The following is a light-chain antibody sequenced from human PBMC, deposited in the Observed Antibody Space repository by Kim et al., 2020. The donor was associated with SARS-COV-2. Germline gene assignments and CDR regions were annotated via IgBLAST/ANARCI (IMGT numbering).Light chain of an antibody. Sequence: STGDRVTITCRASQGISSYLAWYQQKPGKAPKLLIYAASTLQSGVPSRFSGSGSGTDFTLTISCLQSEDFATYYCQQYYSYPLITFGQGTRLEIK. CDR3: QQYYSYPLIT. J-gene: IGKJ5*01. V-gene: IGKV1-8*01. CDR1: QGISSY. CDR2: AAS.